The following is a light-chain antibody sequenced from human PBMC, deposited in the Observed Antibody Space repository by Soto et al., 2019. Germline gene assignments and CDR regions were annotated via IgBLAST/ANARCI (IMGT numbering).Light chain of an antibody. J-gene: IGLJ1*01. Sequence: QSALTQPASVSGSPGQSITISCTGTSSDVGSYNLVSWYQQHPGKAPKLIIFEGNKRPSGISDRFSGSKSGNTASLTISGLQAEDEADYYCCSYASRDTYVFGTGTRSPS. CDR1: SSDVGSYNL. V-gene: IGLV2-23*01. CDR2: EGN. CDR3: CSYASRDTYV.